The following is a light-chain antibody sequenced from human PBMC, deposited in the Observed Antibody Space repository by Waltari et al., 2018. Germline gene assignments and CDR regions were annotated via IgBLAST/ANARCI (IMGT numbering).Light chain of an antibody. CDR1: QSVSSY. J-gene: IGKJ3*01. Sequence: EIVLTHSPATVSLSPGERATLSCRASQSVSSYLACYQQKPGQAPTLLNSDASNMAAGITARCSGSGSGTDFTRTISSLEPEDFAVYYCQQRSNWPLTFGPGTKVDIK. CDR2: DAS. V-gene: IGKV3-11*01. CDR3: QQRSNWPLT.